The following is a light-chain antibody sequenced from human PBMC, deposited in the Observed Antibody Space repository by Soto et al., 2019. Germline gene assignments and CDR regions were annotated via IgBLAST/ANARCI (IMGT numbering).Light chain of an antibody. J-gene: IGLJ2*01. CDR2: SNN. CDR3: AAWDDSLSGRGV. Sequence: QSALTQPPSASGTPGQRVTISCSGSSSNIGSNYVSWYQQLPGTAPKLLIYSNNQRPSGVPDRFSGSKSGTSASLAISGLRSEDEADYFCAAWDDSLSGRGVFGGGTKLTVL. V-gene: IGLV1-47*02. CDR1: SSNIGSNY.